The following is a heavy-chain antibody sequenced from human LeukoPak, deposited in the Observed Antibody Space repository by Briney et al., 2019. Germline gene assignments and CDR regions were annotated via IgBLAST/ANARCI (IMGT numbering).Heavy chain of an antibody. D-gene: IGHD3-3*02. CDR1: GGSISSYY. CDR2: IYYSGST. Sequence: SETLSLTCTVSGGSISSYYWSWIRQPPGKGLEWIGYIYYSGSTNYNPSLKSRVTISVDTSKNQFSLRLTSVTAADTAVYYCVIFAGYWGQGTLVTVSS. J-gene: IGHJ4*02. CDR3: VIFAGY. V-gene: IGHV4-59*08.